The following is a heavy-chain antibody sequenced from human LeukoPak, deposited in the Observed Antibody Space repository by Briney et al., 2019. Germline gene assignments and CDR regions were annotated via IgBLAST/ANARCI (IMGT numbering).Heavy chain of an antibody. J-gene: IGHJ4*02. V-gene: IGHV1-18*01. D-gene: IGHD6-19*01. CDR2: MCAYNGNT. Sequence: ASVEVSCKASGYTFTSYGISWVRQAPGQGLEWMGWMCAYNGNTNYAQKLQGRVTMTTDTSTSTAYMELRSLRSDDTAVYYCARVGPVAGTGLAGERYWGQGTLVTVSS. CDR1: GYTFTSYG. CDR3: ARVGPVAGTGLAGERY.